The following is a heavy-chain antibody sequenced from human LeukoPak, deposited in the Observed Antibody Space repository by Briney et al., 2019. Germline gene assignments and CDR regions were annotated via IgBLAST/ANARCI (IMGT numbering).Heavy chain of an antibody. J-gene: IGHJ5*02. D-gene: IGHD3-22*01. V-gene: IGHV4-59*12. CDR1: GGSISIYY. CDR2: MYNSGST. Sequence: SETLSLTCTVSGGSISIYYWSWIRQPPGEGLEWIGYMYNSGSTNYNPSLKSRVTISVDTSKNQFSLKLSSVTAADTAVYYCARALNPYYYDSSGYHHWGQGTLVTVSS. CDR3: ARALNPYYYDSSGYHH.